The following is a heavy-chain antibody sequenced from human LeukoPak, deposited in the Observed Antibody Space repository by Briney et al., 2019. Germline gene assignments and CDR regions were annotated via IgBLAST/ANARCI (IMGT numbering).Heavy chain of an antibody. CDR3: AKGGPYYYYGMDV. CDR2: ISGSGSST. V-gene: IGHV3-23*01. J-gene: IGHJ6*02. CDR1: GFTFSSYA. Sequence: GGSLRLSCAASGFTFSSYAMSWVRQAPGKGLGWVSTISGSGSSTYYADSVKGRFTISRDNSKNTLYLQMDSLGAEDTAVYYCAKGGPYYYYGMDVWGQGTTVTVSS.